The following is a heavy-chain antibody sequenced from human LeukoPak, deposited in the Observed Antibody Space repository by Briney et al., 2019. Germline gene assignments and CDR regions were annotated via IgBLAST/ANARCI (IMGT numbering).Heavy chain of an antibody. CDR3: ARAEDYYGSGSYFDAFDI. J-gene: IGHJ3*02. D-gene: IGHD3-10*01. Sequence: PSETLSLTCTVSGGSISSGSYYWSWIRQPPGKGLEWIGYIYYSGSTNYNPSLKSRVTISVDTSKNQFSLKLSSVTAADTAVYYCARAEDYYGSGSYFDAFDIWGQGTMVTVSS. CDR2: IYYSGST. V-gene: IGHV4-61*01. CDR1: GGSISSGSYY.